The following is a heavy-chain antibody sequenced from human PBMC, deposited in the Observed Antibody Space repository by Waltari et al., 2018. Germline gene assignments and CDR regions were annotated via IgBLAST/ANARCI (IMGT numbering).Heavy chain of an antibody. J-gene: IGHJ4*02. Sequence: EVPLVESGGGLVQPGGSLRLSCAVSGSTLRCNWMAWVRQSPGKGLVWVANIKEDGSKKNYVDSVECRFTIARDNAKNSLYLQMNSLRAEDTALYYCVRHGFWNFDFWGQGSLVTVSS. CDR3: VRHGFWNFDF. CDR1: GSTLRCNW. V-gene: IGHV3-7*01. D-gene: IGHD3-3*01. CDR2: IKEDGSKK.